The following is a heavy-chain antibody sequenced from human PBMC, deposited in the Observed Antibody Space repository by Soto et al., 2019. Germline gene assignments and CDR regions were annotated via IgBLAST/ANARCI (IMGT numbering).Heavy chain of an antibody. CDR2: IYPGDSDT. V-gene: IGHV5-51*01. J-gene: IGHJ6*02. CDR1: GYKVSTWHNFTSYW. CDR3: ARASAAGKYYYGMYV. D-gene: IGHD6-13*01. Sequence: PGESLKISCMGSGYKVSTWHNFTSYWIAWVRQMPGEGLEWMGIIYPGDSDTRYSPSFQGQVTISADKSISTAYLQWSSLKASDTAMYYCARASAAGKYYYGMYVWGQGNTVTVSS.